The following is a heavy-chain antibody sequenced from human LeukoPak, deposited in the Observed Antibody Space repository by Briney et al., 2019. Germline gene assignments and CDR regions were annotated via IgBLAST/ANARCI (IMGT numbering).Heavy chain of an antibody. CDR1: GGSIRSSRNY. CDR3: ARHADDSPSHFDY. Sequence: PSETLSLTCTVSGGSIRSSRNYWGWIRQPPGKGPECIGSIYYTGRTYYNPSLKSRVTISVDTSKNQFSLKLSSVTAADTAVYYCARHADDSPSHFDYWGQGTLVTVSS. J-gene: IGHJ4*02. V-gene: IGHV4-39*01. CDR2: IYYTGRT. D-gene: IGHD1-1*01.